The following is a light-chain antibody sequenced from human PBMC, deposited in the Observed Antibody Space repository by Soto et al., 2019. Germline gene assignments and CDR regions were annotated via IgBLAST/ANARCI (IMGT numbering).Light chain of an antibody. CDR2: DVN. Sequence: QSVLTQPRSVSGSPEQSVTISCTGTSSDVGGYNHVSWYQQHPGKAPKVMIYDVNRRPSGVPDRFSGSKSGNTASLTISGLQAEDEADYYCCSYAGSYTLGVFGTGTKVTVL. CDR1: SSDVGGYNH. J-gene: IGLJ1*01. CDR3: CSYAGSYTLGV. V-gene: IGLV2-11*01.